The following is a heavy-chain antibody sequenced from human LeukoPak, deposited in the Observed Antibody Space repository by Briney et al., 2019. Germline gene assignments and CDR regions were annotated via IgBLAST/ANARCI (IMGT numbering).Heavy chain of an antibody. CDR1: GYTFTGYY. CDR2: INPNSGGT. CDR3: ARDIGLGSTSSEGWFDP. V-gene: IGHV1-2*02. D-gene: IGHD2-2*01. Sequence: GASVKVSCKASGYTFTGYYMHWVRQAPGQGLEWMGWINPNSGGTNYAQKFQGRVTMTRDTPISTAYMELSRLRSDDTAVYYCARDIGLGSTSSEGWFDPWGQGTLVTVSS. J-gene: IGHJ5*02.